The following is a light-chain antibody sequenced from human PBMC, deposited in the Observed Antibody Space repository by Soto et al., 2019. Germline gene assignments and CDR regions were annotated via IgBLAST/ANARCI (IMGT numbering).Light chain of an antibody. CDR2: EVS. Sequence: QLVLTQPASVSGSPGQSITISCTGTSSDVGSYNHVSWYQQHPGKAPKLMIYEVSKRPSGVSNRFSGSKSGNTASLTISGLQAEDEADYYCCSYAGSSTVVFGGGTKVTVL. CDR1: SSDVGSYNH. V-gene: IGLV2-23*02. J-gene: IGLJ2*01. CDR3: CSYAGSSTVV.